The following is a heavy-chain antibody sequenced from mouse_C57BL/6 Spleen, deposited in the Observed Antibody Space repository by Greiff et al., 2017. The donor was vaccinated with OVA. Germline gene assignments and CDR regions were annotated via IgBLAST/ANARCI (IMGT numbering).Heavy chain of an antibody. V-gene: IGHV1-54*01. CDR1: GYAFTNYL. J-gene: IGHJ1*03. CDR3: ARGFDV. CDR2: INPGSGGT. Sequence: VQLQQSGAELVRPGTSVKVSCKASGYAFTNYLIEWVKQRPGQGLEWIGVINPGSGGTNYNEKFKGKATLTADKSSSTAYMQLSSLTSDDSAVYFCARGFDVWGTGTTVTVSS.